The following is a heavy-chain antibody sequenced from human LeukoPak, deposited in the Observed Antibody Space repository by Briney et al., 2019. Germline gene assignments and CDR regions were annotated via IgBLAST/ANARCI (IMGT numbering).Heavy chain of an antibody. D-gene: IGHD3-3*01. CDR1: GGSISSSSYY. CDR3: ARVYYDFWSGYYTAGAYYYYYMDV. V-gene: IGHV4-39*07. CDR2: IYYSGST. J-gene: IGHJ6*03. Sequence: SETLSLTCTVSGGSISSSSYYWGWIRQPPGKGLEWIGSIYYSGSTYYNPSLKSRVTISVDTSKNQFSLKLSSVTAADTAVYYCARVYYDFWSGYYTAGAYYYYYMDVWGKGTTVTVSS.